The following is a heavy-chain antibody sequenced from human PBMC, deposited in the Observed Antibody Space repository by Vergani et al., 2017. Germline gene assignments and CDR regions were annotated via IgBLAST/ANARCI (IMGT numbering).Heavy chain of an antibody. CDR2: VHTDGTA. CDR1: GASISSYF. J-gene: IGHJ5*02. CDR3: TRHWAVVAANNWFDP. V-gene: IGHV4-4*07. Sequence: QVRLQESGPGLVKPSETLSLTCSVSGASISSYFWSWIRQPAGKGLEWLGRVHTDGTAYYNPSLESRVTMSVDTSKSQFSLKLSSVTAADTAVYYCTRHWAVVAANNWFDPWGQGTLVTVSS. D-gene: IGHD2-15*01.